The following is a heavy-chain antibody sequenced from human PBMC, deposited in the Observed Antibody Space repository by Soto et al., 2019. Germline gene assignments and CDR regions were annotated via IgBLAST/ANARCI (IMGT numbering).Heavy chain of an antibody. CDR3: TRSIITTAGTDAFDL. D-gene: IGHD6-13*01. CDR1: GYTFTSYY. CDR2: ISPSSGGT. J-gene: IGHJ3*01. V-gene: IGHV1-46*03. Sequence: QVQLVQSGAEVKKPGASVRVSCKASGYTFTSYYIHWVRQAPGHGPEWMGMISPSSGGTDYAQKLQGRVTMTRDTSTSTVYMELSSLRSEDTAVYYCTRSIITTAGTDAFDLWGQGTLVTVSS.